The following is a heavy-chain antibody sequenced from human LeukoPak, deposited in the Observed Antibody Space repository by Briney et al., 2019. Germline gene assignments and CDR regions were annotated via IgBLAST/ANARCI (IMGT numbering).Heavy chain of an antibody. J-gene: IGHJ5*02. CDR2: SYYSGST. Sequence: PSETLSLTCTVSGGPISSSSYYWGWIGQPPGKGREWIGSSYYSGSTYYNPSLNSRVTITVDTSKDQFSLKLSSVTAADTAVYYCARGGLGYCSSTSSYSRLGWYDPWGQGTLVTVSS. D-gene: IGHD2-2*03. CDR1: GGPISSSSYY. CDR3: ARGGLGYCSSTSSYSRLGWYDP. V-gene: IGHV4-39*07.